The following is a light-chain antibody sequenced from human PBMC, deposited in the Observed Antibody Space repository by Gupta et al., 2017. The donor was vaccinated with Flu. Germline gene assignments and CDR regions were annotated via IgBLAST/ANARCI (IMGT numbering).Light chain of an antibody. Sequence: SITISLTRATTDVGTYDFVSWYQHTTGTAHKLIVYEVNKRPAGVADHFSGSKSGNTASLTISWLPDEDEADYYCTAYTTSNTYVFGTGTEVTVL. CDR2: EVN. CDR1: TTDVGTYDF. J-gene: IGLJ1*01. V-gene: IGLV2-14*01. CDR3: TAYTTSNTYV.